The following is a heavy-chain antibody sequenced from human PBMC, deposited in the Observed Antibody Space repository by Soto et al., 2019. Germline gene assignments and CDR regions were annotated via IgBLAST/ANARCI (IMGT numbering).Heavy chain of an antibody. J-gene: IGHJ3*02. V-gene: IGHV2-5*02. CDR1: GFSLSTSGVG. Sequence: QITLKESGPTLVKPTQTLTLTCTFSGFSLSTSGVGVGWIRQPPGKALEWLALIYWDYDKRYSPSLKSRPTITKDTSKNQVVLTVTNMDPVDTATDYCAHDGGDYDNDAFDIWGHVTMVTVAS. CDR2: IYWDYDK. CDR3: AHDGGDYDNDAFDI. D-gene: IGHD4-17*01.